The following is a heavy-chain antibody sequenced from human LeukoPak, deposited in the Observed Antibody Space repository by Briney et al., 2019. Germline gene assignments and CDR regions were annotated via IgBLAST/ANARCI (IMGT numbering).Heavy chain of an antibody. D-gene: IGHD2-15*01. J-gene: IGHJ1*01. Sequence: TETLSLTCGVYGGSLRGYHWSWIRQSPGRGLEWIGEVDESGNSNYNPSLKRRVTISIDTYENQFSLEVTSVTAADTAIYYCARAEMRLQWREIDQWGQGTLVTVSS. CDR2: VDESGNS. V-gene: IGHV4-34*01. CDR3: ARAEMRLQWREIDQ. CDR1: GGSLRGYH.